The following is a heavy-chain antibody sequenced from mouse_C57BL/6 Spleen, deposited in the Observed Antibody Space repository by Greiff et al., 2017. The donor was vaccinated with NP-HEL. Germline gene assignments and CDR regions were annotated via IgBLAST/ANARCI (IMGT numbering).Heavy chain of an antibody. D-gene: IGHD2-4*01. J-gene: IGHJ4*01. V-gene: IGHV14-4*01. CDR1: GFNIKDDY. Sequence: VQLKQSGAELVRPGASVKLSCTASGFNIKDDYMHWVKQSPDQGLGWIGGIDPGNGDTEYASKFQGKATITADTSSNTAYLQLSSLTSEDTAVYYCTTRGLYYDYDERAMDYWGQGTSVTVSS. CDR2: IDPGNGDT. CDR3: TTRGLYYDYDERAMDY.